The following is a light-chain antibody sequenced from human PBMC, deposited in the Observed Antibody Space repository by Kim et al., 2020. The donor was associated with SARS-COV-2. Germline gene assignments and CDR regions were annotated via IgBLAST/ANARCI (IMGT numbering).Light chain of an antibody. CDR3: QAWDSTSVV. CDR2: QDK. Sequence: SYELTQPPSVSVFPGQTASITCSGESLGDKYVCWYQQRPGQSPVLVIYQDKKRPSGIPERFSGSNSGNTATLTISGTQAMDEADYYCQAWDSTSVVFGGGTQLTVL. J-gene: IGLJ2*01. V-gene: IGLV3-1*01. CDR1: SLGDKY.